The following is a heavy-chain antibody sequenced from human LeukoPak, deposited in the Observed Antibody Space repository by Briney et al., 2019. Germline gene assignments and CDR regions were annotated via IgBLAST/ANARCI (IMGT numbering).Heavy chain of an antibody. J-gene: IGHJ4*02. CDR1: GGSISFYY. V-gene: IGHV4-59*01. CDR3: ARGIDY. CDR2: IYYSGST. Sequence: SETLPLTCTVSGGSISFYYWSWIRQPPGKGLGWIGYIYYSGSTNYNPSLKSRVTISVDTSKNHFSLKLTSVTAADTAVYYCARGIDYWGQGTLVTVSS.